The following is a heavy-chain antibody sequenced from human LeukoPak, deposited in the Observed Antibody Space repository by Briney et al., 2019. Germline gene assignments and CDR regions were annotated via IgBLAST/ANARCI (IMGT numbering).Heavy chain of an antibody. D-gene: IGHD1-26*01. J-gene: IGHJ4*02. CDR1: GFTFDDYA. Sequence: GRSLRLSCAASGFTFDDYAMHWVRQAPGKGLEWVAAISNSGGDTFYSDSGKGRFTISRDDSRNTLYLQMNSLRGDDTAVYYCAKDVGKWESLHFFGYWGQGTLVTVSS. CDR2: ISNSGGDT. CDR3: AKDVGKWESLHFFGY. V-gene: IGHV3-23*01.